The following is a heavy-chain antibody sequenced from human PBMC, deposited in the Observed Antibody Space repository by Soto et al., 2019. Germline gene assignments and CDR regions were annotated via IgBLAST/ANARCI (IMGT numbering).Heavy chain of an antibody. CDR3: ARVTRFPDAFDT. Sequence: QVHLQQWGAGLLKPSETLSLTCGVYGGSFGTSYWAWIRQSPEKGLEWIGEINHNRDSNYNPSLKMRVTISLDMSADQFALKLTPVAAADTAVYYCARVTRFPDAFDTWGQGTPVIVSS. CDR1: GGSFGTSY. CDR2: INHNRDS. J-gene: IGHJ3*02. V-gene: IGHV4-34*01.